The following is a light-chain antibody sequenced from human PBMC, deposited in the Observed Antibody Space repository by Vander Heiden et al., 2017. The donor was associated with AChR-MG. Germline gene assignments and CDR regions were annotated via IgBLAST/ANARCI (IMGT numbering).Light chain of an antibody. CDR1: QTVRDNR. V-gene: IGKV3D-20*01. CDR3: QQEGTSPAT. CDR2: GAS. J-gene: IGKJ1*01. Sequence: EIVLTQSPATLSWSPGERATLFCGASQTVRDNRMAWYQQKPGRAPRILVYGASTLFAGIPDRFSGSGSGTEFSLTVTRLEPEDFAVYYCQQEGTSPATFGQGTNVEVK.